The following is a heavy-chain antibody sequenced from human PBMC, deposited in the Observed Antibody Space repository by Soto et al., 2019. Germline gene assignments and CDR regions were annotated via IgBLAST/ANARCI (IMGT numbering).Heavy chain of an antibody. V-gene: IGHV4-4*07. CDR1: GGSISSYY. CDR2: IYTSGST. J-gene: IGHJ5*02. Sequence: SETLSLTCTVSGGSISSYYWSWIRQPAGKGLEWIGRIYTSGSTNYNPSLKSRFTMSVDNSKNQFYLEMNSVSAEDTAVYYCVRDPLHLDSLGEGDWFDPWGQGTQVTVSS. CDR3: VRDPLHLDSLGEGDWFDP. D-gene: IGHD3-3*01.